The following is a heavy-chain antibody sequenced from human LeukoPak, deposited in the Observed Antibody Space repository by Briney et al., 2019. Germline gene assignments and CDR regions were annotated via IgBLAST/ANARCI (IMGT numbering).Heavy chain of an antibody. CDR2: ISSSSSYI. CDR3: ARDNWNPEGYFDY. V-gene: IGHV3-21*01. CDR1: GFTFSSYS. Sequence: GGSLRLSCAASGFTFSSYSMNWVRQAPGKGLEWVSSISSSSSYIYYADSVKGRFTISRDNAKNSLYLQMNSLRAEDTAVYYCARDNWNPEGYFDYWGQGTLVTVSS. D-gene: IGHD1-20*01. J-gene: IGHJ4*02.